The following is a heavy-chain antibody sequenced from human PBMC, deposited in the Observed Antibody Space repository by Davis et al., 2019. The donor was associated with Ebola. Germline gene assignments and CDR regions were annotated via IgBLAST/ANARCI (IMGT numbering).Heavy chain of an antibody. J-gene: IGHJ3*02. D-gene: IGHD1-1*01. CDR1: GYNFITYW. V-gene: IGHV5-51*01. CDR3: ARPGTTGTVDGFDI. CDR2: IYPGDSDT. Sequence: GESLKIPCKGSGYNFITYWTGWVRQMPGKGLEWLGIIYPGDSDTRYSPSFQGQVTISADKSISTAYLQWSSLKASDTAMYYCARPGTTGTVDGFDIWGQGTMVSVSS.